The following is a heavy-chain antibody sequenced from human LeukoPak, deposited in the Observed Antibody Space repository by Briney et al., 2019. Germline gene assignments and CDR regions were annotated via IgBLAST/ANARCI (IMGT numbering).Heavy chain of an antibody. CDR2: IIPIFGTA. J-gene: IGHJ3*02. V-gene: IGHV1-69*05. Sequence: SVKVSCKASGGTFSSYVISWVRQAPGQGLEWMGGIIPIFGTANYAQKLQGRVTMSTDTSTGTAYMELRSLRSDDTAVYYCARRVAVARRDAFDIWGQGTMVTVSS. CDR3: ARRVAVARRDAFDI. CDR1: GGTFSSYV. D-gene: IGHD6-19*01.